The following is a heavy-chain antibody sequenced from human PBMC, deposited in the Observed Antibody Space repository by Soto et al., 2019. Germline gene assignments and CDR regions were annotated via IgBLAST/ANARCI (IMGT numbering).Heavy chain of an antibody. Sequence: SVKVSCKASGGTFSIYAISWVRQAPGQGLEWMGGIIPIFGPANYAQKFQGRVTITADEYTSTAYMELSSLRSEDTAVYYCARDLLYSSSLDYFDYWRQGTLVTVSS. J-gene: IGHJ4*02. CDR3: ARDLLYSSSLDYFDY. CDR1: GGTFSIYA. D-gene: IGHD6-6*01. CDR2: IIPIFGPA. V-gene: IGHV1-69*13.